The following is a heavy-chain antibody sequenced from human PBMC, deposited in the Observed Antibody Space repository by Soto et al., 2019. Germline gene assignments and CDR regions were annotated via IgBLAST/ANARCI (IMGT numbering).Heavy chain of an antibody. CDR1: GFTFSSYS. CDR2: ISSSSSTI. CDR3: ARDRGYDFWSGSQTGGNYYYGMDV. J-gene: IGHJ6*02. D-gene: IGHD3-3*01. Sequence: GGSLRLSCAASGFTFSSYSMNWVRQAPGKGLEWVSYISSSSSTIYYADSVKGRFTISRENDKNSLYLQMNSLRDEDTAVYYCARDRGYDFWSGSQTGGNYYYGMDVWGQGTTVTVSS. V-gene: IGHV3-48*02.